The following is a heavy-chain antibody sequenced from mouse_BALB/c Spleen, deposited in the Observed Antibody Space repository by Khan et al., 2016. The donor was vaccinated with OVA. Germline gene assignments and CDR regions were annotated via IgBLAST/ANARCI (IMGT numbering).Heavy chain of an antibody. CDR1: GFTFSSYT. D-gene: IGHD2-1*01. CDR3: TRGEGYYGNPYAIDF. CDR2: ISSGGTYT. V-gene: IGHV5-6-4*01. J-gene: IGHJ4*01. Sequence: EVELVESGGGLVKPGGSLKLSCAASGFTFSSYTMSWVRQTPEKRLEWVATISSGGTYTYYVDSVEGRFTLSRDNAKHTLYLEMTSLKSEDTAIYYCTRGEGYYGNPYAIDFWGQGTSVTVSS.